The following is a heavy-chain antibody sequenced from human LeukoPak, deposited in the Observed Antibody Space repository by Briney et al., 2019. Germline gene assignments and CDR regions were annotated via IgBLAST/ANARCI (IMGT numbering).Heavy chain of an antibody. CDR3: AKDRPLYYYDSSGYPNFDY. CDR1: GFTFSSYA. CDR2: ISGSGDST. Sequence: GGSLRLSCAASGFTFSSYAMSWVRQAPGKGLERVSAISGSGDSTYYADSVKGRFTISRDNSKNTLYLQMNSLRAEDTAVYYCAKDRPLYYYDSSGYPNFDYWGQGTRVTVSS. D-gene: IGHD3-22*01. J-gene: IGHJ4*02. V-gene: IGHV3-23*01.